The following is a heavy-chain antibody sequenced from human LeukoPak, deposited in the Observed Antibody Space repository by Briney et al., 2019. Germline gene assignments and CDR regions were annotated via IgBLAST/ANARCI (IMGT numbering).Heavy chain of an antibody. V-gene: IGHV3-7*01. D-gene: IGHD7-27*01. J-gene: IGHJ4*02. CDR3: ARDSGDRPQAVGYFFDY. Sequence: PGGSLRLSCAASGFSFGTHWMAWVRQPPGAGPEWVANIKQDETETYYADAVRGRFTITRDNAKNSLYLQMDNLRGEDTAVYYCARDSGDRPQAVGYFFDYWDQGSLVTVSS. CDR1: GFSFGTHW. CDR2: IKQDETET.